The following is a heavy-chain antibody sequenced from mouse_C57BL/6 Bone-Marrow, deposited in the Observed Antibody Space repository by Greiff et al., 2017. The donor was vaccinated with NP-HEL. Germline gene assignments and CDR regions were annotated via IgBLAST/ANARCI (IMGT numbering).Heavy chain of an antibody. Sequence: EVQVVESGGDLVKPGGSLKLSCAASGFTFSSYGMSWVRQTPDKRLEWVATISSGGSYTYYPDSVKGRFTISRDNAKNTLYLQMSSLKSEDTAMYYCARVGNYVWYFDVWGTGTTVTVSS. D-gene: IGHD2-1*01. CDR2: ISSGGSYT. CDR3: ARVGNYVWYFDV. J-gene: IGHJ1*03. CDR1: GFTFSSYG. V-gene: IGHV5-6*01.